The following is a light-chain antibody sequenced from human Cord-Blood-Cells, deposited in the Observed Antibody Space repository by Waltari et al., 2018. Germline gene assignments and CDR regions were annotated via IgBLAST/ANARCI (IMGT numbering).Light chain of an antibody. CDR3: CSYAGSRV. V-gene: IGLV2-23*02. J-gene: IGLJ2*01. Sequence: QSALTQPASVSGSPGQSITISCTGTSSDGGSYHLVSWYQQHPGKAPKLMIYEVSKRPSGVSNRFSGSKSGNTASLTISGLQAEDEADYYCCSYAGSRVFGGGTKLTVL. CDR1: SSDGGSYHL. CDR2: EVS.